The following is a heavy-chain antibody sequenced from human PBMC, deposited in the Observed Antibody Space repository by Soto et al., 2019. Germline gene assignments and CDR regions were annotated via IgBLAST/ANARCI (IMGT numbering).Heavy chain of an antibody. D-gene: IGHD2-8*01. CDR2: IIPILGIA. J-gene: IGHJ5*02. CDR1: GGTFSSYT. CDR3: ARDRGYCTNGVCYTANWFDP. Sequence: SVKVSCKASGGTFSSYTISWVRQAPGQGLEWMGRIIPILGIANYAQKFQGRVTITADRSTSTAYMELSSLRSEDTAVYYCARDRGYCTNGVCYTANWFDPWGRGTLVTVSS. V-gene: IGHV1-69*04.